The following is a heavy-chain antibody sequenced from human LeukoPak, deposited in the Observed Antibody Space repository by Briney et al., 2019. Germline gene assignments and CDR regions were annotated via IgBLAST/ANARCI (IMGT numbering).Heavy chain of an antibody. Sequence: GGSLRLSCAASGFTFSSYAMSWVRQAPGKGLEWVSSISSSSSYIYYADSVKGRFTISRDNAKNSLYLQMNSLRAEDTAVYYCARVCSSTSCIGDAFDIWGQGTMVTVSS. CDR1: GFTFSSYA. CDR2: ISSSSSYI. CDR3: ARVCSSTSCIGDAFDI. J-gene: IGHJ3*02. D-gene: IGHD2-2*01. V-gene: IGHV3-21*01.